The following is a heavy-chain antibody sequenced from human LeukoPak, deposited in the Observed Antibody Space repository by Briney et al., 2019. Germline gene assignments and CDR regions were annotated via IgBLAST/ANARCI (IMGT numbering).Heavy chain of an antibody. V-gene: IGHV1-69*13. CDR3: ARGTLYGDYSRAPIDY. J-gene: IGHJ4*02. Sequence: GASVKVSCKASGGTFNSYAISWVRQAPGQGLEWMGGIIPIFGTANYAQKFQGRVTITADESTSTAYMELSSLRSEDTAVYYCARGTLYGDYSRAPIDYWGQGTLVTVSS. CDR2: IIPIFGTA. CDR1: GGTFNSYA. D-gene: IGHD4-17*01.